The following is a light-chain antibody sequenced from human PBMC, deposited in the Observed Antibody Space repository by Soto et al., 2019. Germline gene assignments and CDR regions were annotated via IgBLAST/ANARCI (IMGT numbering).Light chain of an antibody. CDR2: GNN. V-gene: IGLV1-44*01. CDR3: GTRDDRLNAYV. CDR1: TSNIGTNA. Sequence: QSALTQPPSASGAPGQRVTISCSGSTSNIGTNAVKWYQQGPGTAPKLRIYGNNQRSSGVPDRFSGSKSGTSASLAISGLQSDDDADYFCGTRDDRLNAYVFGTGTKLTVL. J-gene: IGLJ1*01.